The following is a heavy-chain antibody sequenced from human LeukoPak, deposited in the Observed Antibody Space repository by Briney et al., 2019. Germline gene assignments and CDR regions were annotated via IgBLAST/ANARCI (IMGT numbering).Heavy chain of an antibody. CDR2: IIPIFGIA. CDR1: GGTFSSYA. D-gene: IGHD2-2*02. V-gene: IGHV1-69*04. CDR3: ASVPSYCSSTSCYTSYYYYGMDV. J-gene: IGHJ6*02. Sequence: ASVKVSCKASGGTFSSYAISWVRQAPGQGLEWMGRIIPIFGIANYAQKFQGRVTITADKSTSTAYMELSSLRSEDTAVYYCASVPSYCSSTSCYTSYYYYGMDVWGQRTTVTISS.